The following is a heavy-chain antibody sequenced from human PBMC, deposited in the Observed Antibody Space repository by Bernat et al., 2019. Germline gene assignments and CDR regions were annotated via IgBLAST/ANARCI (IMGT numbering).Heavy chain of an antibody. J-gene: IGHJ1*01. CDR2: INHSGST. D-gene: IGHD2-2*01. Sequence: QVQLQQWGAGLLKPSETLSLTCAVYGGSFSGYYWSWIRQPPGKGLEWIGEINHSGSTNYNPSLKSRVTISVDTSKNQFSLKLSSVIAADTAVYYCARGGTVVVPAARPVGYFQHWGQGTLVTVSS. CDR3: ARGGTVVVPAARPVGYFQH. V-gene: IGHV4-34*01. CDR1: GGSFSGYY.